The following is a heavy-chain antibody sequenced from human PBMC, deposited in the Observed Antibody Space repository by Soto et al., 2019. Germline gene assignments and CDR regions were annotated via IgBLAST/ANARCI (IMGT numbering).Heavy chain of an antibody. D-gene: IGHD3-10*01. V-gene: IGHV1-18*01. CDR3: ARTYYYGSGRETSYFDY. CDR2: ISVYNGNT. CDR1: GYTFTSYD. J-gene: IGHJ4*02. Sequence: QVQLVQSGAEVKKPGASVKVSCKASGYTFTSYDISWVRQAPGQGLEWMGWISVYNGNTNYAQKLQGRVTMTTDTSTSTAYMELTSLRSDDTAVYYCARTYYYGSGRETSYFDYWGQGTLVTVSS.